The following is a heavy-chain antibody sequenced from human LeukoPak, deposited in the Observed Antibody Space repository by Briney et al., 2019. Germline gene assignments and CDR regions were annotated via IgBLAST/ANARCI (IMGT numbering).Heavy chain of an antibody. Sequence: PSETLSLTCTVSGGSISSYYWSWIRQPPGKGLEWLGYIYYSGSTNYNPSLKSRVTISIDTSKNQFSLKLSSVTAADTAVYNCARQVDVGCSSTSCYGHGAFDIWGQGTVVTVSS. CDR1: GGSISSYY. V-gene: IGHV4-59*08. CDR3: ARQVDVGCSSTSCYGHGAFDI. CDR2: IYYSGST. J-gene: IGHJ3*02. D-gene: IGHD2-2*01.